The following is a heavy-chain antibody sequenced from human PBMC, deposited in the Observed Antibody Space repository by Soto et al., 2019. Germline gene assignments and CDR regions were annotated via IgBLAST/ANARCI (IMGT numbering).Heavy chain of an antibody. CDR3: VRDFDWNFDY. CDR2: INRGGTAI. J-gene: IGHJ4*02. CDR1: GFTFSIYS. Sequence: VQLVDSGGGVVQPGGSLRLSCAASGFTFSIYSMNWIRQAPGKGLEWVSYINRGGTAIYYADSVKGRFTVSRDDAKNSLYLEMNSLRDEDTAVYYCVRDFDWNFDYWGQGTLVTVTS. V-gene: IGHV3-48*02. D-gene: IGHD3-9*01.